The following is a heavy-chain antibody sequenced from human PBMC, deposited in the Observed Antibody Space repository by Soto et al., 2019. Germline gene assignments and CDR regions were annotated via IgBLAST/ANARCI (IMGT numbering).Heavy chain of an antibody. V-gene: IGHV4-59*01. D-gene: IGHD3-10*01. CDR2: IYYSGST. CDR1: GGYISSYY. CDR3: ARYYYGSGSYYTRARRDDWFDP. J-gene: IGHJ5*02. Sequence: SETLSLTCTVSGGYISSYYWSWVRQPPGKGLEWIGYIYYSGSTNYNPSLKSRVTISVDTSKNQFSLKLSSVTAADTAVYYCARYYYGSGSYYTRARRDDWFDPWGQGTLVTVSS.